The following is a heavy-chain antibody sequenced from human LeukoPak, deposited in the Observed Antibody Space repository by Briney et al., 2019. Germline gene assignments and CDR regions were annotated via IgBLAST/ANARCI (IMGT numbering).Heavy chain of an antibody. CDR1: GYTFTSYA. J-gene: IGHJ6*02. CDR2: INAGNGNT. Sequence: GASVKVSCKASGYTFTSYAMHWVRQAPGQRLEWMGWINAGNGNTKYSQKFQGRVTITRDTSASTAYMELSSLRSEDTAVYYCARSRQYSSGWYRSNYGMDVWGQGTTVTVSS. CDR3: ARSRQYSSGWYRSNYGMDV. D-gene: IGHD6-19*01. V-gene: IGHV1-3*01.